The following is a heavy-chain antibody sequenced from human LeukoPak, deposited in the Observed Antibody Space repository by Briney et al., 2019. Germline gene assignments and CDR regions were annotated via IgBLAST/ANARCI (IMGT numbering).Heavy chain of an antibody. CDR1: GFTFSSYA. Sequence: GGSLRLSCAASGFTFSSYAMSWVRQAPGKGLEWVSVISGSGGSTYYADSVKGRFTISRDNSKNTVYLQMNSLRAEDTAVYYCAREGEYYFDYWGQGTLVTVSS. CDR2: ISGSGGST. CDR3: AREGEYYFDY. J-gene: IGHJ4*02. D-gene: IGHD3-16*01. V-gene: IGHV3-23*01.